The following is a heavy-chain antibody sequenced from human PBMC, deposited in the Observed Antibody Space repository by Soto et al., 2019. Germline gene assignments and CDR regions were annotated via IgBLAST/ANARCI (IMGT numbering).Heavy chain of an antibody. CDR1: GASISHYF. J-gene: IGHJ4*02. Sequence: PSETLSLTCTVSGASISHYFWCWIRQTPGKGLEYIGYIYYTGSTNYNPSLKSRVTMSVDTSKNQFSLKLSSVTAADTAIYYCKTYKRMIVEFWGPGTLVTVSS. CDR3: KTYKRMIVEF. CDR2: IYYTGST. V-gene: IGHV4-59*08. D-gene: IGHD3-22*01.